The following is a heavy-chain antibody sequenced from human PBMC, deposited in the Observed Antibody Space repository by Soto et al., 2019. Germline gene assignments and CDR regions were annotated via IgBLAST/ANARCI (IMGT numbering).Heavy chain of an antibody. CDR2: ISPYNGDT. V-gene: IGHV1-18*01. CDR1: GYTFTRNG. J-gene: IGHJ6*02. D-gene: IGHD6-6*01. CDR3: ARIRASLYGMDV. Sequence: QVQLVQSRAEVKKPGASVKVSCQASGYTFTRNGINWVRQAPGQGLEWMGWISPYNGDTYYAQKFQGRVTMTTDTSTSRAYMDRRSLRYEDRAVLGCARIRASLYGMDVWAQGTTGSFSS.